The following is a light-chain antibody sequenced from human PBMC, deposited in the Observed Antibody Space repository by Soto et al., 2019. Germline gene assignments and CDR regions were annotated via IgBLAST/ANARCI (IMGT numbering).Light chain of an antibody. V-gene: IGKV1-27*01. J-gene: IGKJ1*01. CDR1: QGISDY. CDR2: AAS. Sequence: DIQMTQSPSSLSASVGDRVTVTCRASQGISDYLAWYQQKPGKAPKLLIYAASTLQSGVSSRFSGSGSGTDFTLTISGLQPEDVATYYCQQYKRAPYNSAPWTFGQGTKVEIK. CDR3: QQYKRAPYNSAPWT.